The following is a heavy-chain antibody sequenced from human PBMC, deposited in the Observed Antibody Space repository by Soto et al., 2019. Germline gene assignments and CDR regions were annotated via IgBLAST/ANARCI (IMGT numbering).Heavy chain of an antibody. V-gene: IGHV2-5*02. CDR3: EHATSGWYHY. D-gene: IGHD6-19*01. J-gene: IGHJ4*02. CDR1: GFSLGTSGVN. CDR2: IYWDDDK. Sequence: QITLKESGPTLVKPTQTLTLTCNFSGFSLGTSGVNVGWIRQPPGKALEWLALIYWDDDKRFSPSLKSRLTISKDTSKNQVVLTMTNMDPVDTGTYYCEHATSGWYHYWGQGTLVTVSS.